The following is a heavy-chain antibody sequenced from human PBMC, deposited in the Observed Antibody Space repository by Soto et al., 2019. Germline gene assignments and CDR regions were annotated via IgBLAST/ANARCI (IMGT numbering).Heavy chain of an antibody. CDR2: TYYRSKWYN. V-gene: IGHV6-1*01. J-gene: IGHJ6*02. CDR3: ARDPGEWLVAGINHHYYYGMDV. Sequence: SQTLSLTCAISGDSVPSNSAAWNWIRQSPSRGLEWLGRTYYRSKWYNDYAVSVKSRITINPDTSKNQFSLQLNSVTPEDTAVYYCARDPGEWLVAGINHHYYYGMDVWGQG. CDR1: GDSVPSNSAA. D-gene: IGHD6-19*01.